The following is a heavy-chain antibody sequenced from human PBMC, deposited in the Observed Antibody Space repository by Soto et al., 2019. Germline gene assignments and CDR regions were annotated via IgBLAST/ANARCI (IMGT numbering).Heavy chain of an antibody. D-gene: IGHD2-8*01. Sequence: QVTLKESGPVLVKPTETLTLTCTVSGFSLSKARMGVSWIRQPPGNALEWLAHIFWTDERSYNTSMKSRLTISRESSKSQVVLTMTNVDPVDTGTYFCARALRDGLPICYFVSWWQGTLVSVSS. J-gene: IGHJ4*03. CDR1: GFSLSKARMG. CDR2: IFWTDER. CDR3: ARALRDGLPICYFVS. V-gene: IGHV2-26*01.